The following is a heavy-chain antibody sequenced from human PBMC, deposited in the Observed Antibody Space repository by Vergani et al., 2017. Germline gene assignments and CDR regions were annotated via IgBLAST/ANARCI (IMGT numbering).Heavy chain of an antibody. Sequence: QVQLQQWGAGLLKPSETLSLTCAVYGGSFSGYYWSWIRQPPGKGLAWIGEINHSGSTNYNPSLKSRVTISVDTSKNQFSLKLSSVTAADTAVYYCARGLVTMVRGVIDYWGQGTLVTVSS. CDR1: GGSFSGYY. CDR2: INHSGST. CDR3: ARGLVTMVRGVIDY. D-gene: IGHD3-10*01. V-gene: IGHV4-34*01. J-gene: IGHJ4*02.